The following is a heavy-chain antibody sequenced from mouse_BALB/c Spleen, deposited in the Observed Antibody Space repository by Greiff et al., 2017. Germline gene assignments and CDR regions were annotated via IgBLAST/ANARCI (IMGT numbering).Heavy chain of an antibody. CDR1: GFSLTSYG. Sequence: VQLVESGPGLVAPSQSLSITCTVSGFSLTSYGVHWVRQPPGKGLEWLGVIWAGGSTNYNSALMSRLSISKDNSKSQVFLKMNSLQTDDTAMYYCAREGTDSGRYYAMDYWGQGTSVTVSS. D-gene: IGHD2-14*01. V-gene: IGHV2-9*02. CDR3: AREGTDSGRYYAMDY. CDR2: IWAGGST. J-gene: IGHJ4*01.